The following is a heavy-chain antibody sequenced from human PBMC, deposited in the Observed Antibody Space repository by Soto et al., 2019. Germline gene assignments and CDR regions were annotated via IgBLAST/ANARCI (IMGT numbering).Heavy chain of an antibody. CDR1: GGSISSYY. D-gene: IGHD2-2*01. CDR3: ARVGQLNWFDP. V-gene: IGHV4-59*01. J-gene: IGHJ5*02. Sequence: SETLSLTCTVSGGSISSYYWSWIRQPPGKGLEWIGYIYYSGSTNYNPSLKSRVTISVDTSKNQFSLKLSSVTAADTAVYYCARVGQLNWFDPWGQGTLVTVLL. CDR2: IYYSGST.